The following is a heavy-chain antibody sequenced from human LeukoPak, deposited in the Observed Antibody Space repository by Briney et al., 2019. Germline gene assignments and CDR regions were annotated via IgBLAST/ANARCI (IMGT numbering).Heavy chain of an antibody. Sequence: GSLRLSCAASGFFFSEFYMSWVRQSPGKGLEWISYISGSGHDINYVDSVKGRFTVSRDNAKNSLYLQMNSLSADDTAIYYCARTARSGDIRGQGTLVTVSS. D-gene: IGHD1-1*01. V-gene: IGHV3-11*01. J-gene: IGHJ4*02. CDR2: ISGSGHDI. CDR1: GFFFSEFY. CDR3: ARTARSGDI.